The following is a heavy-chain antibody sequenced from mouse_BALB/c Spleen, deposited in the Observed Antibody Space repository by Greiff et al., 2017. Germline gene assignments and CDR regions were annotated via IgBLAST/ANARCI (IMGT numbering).Heavy chain of an antibody. V-gene: IGHV1S137*01. Sequence: VQLQQSGAELVRPGVSVKISCKGSGYTFTDYAMHWVKQSHAKSLEWIGVISTYYGDASYNQKFKGKATMTVDKSSSTAYMELARLTSEDSAIYYCARGGDRAMDYWGQGTSVTVSS. CDR2: ISTYYGDA. J-gene: IGHJ4*01. CDR3: ARGGDRAMDY. D-gene: IGHD3-3*01. CDR1: GYTFTDYA.